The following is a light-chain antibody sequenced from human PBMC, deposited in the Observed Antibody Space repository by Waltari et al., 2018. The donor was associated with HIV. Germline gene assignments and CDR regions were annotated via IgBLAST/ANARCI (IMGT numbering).Light chain of an antibody. CDR3: QQYGSSPYT. Sequence: EIVLTQSPGTLSLSPGERATLSCRASRSVSSSYLARYQQKPGQAPRLRIYGAASRATGIPDRFSGSGSGTDFTLTISRLEPEDFAVYYCQQYGSSPYTLGQGTKLEIK. J-gene: IGKJ2*01. CDR1: RSVSSSY. V-gene: IGKV3-20*01. CDR2: GAA.